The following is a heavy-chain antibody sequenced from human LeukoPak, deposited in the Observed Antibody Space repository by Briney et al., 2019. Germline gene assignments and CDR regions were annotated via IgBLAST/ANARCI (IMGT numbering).Heavy chain of an antibody. V-gene: IGHV3-7*01. CDR2: IRQDGNDN. Sequence: GGSLRLSCAASGFAFSHYWMSWVRQAPGKELEWLANIRQDGNDNYYADSVKGRFTFSRDNARNSLYLQMNSLRAEDTAVYYCASIVYSGYDSNDYWGQGTLVTVSS. CDR3: ASIVYSGYDSNDY. CDR1: GFAFSHYW. D-gene: IGHD5-12*01. J-gene: IGHJ4*02.